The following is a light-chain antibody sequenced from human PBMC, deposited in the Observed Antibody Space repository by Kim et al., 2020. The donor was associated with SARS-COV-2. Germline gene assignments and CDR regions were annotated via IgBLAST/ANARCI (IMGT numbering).Light chain of an antibody. CDR3: SSYTSSSTVV. CDR2: DVS. V-gene: IGLV2-14*03. CDR1: RSDVGGYNY. Sequence: GQSITMSCTGTRSDVGGYNYVSWYQQHPGKAPKLMIDDVSNRPSGVSNRFSGSKSGNTASLTISGLQAEDEADYYCSSYTSSSTVVFGGGTQLTVL. J-gene: IGLJ2*01.